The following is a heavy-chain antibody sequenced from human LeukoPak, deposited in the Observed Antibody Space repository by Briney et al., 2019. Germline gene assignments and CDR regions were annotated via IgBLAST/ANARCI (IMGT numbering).Heavy chain of an antibody. V-gene: IGHV4-34*01. CDR1: GGSFSNYY. J-gene: IGHJ6*02. Sequence: PSETLSLTCAVYGGSFSNYYWNWIRQPPGKGLEWIGEISHSGNTNYNPSLKGRVTISVDTSKKQFSLKLSSVTAADTATYYCEQTESILTNDRPSDVWGQGTTVTVSS. D-gene: IGHD3-9*01. CDR2: ISHSGNT. CDR3: EQTESILTNDRPSDV.